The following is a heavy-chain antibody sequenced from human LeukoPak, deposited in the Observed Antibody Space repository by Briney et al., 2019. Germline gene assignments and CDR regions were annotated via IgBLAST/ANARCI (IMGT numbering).Heavy chain of an antibody. CDR1: GGSISNYY. V-gene: IGHV4-4*07. Sequence: SDTLSLTCTVSGGSISNYYWSWIRQPAGKGLEWIGRIYSSGSIDYNPSLKSRVTMSVDMSQDQFSLKLSSVTAADTAVYYCAKAGDVLPQIWGQGTMVIVSS. CDR2: IYSSGSI. CDR3: AKAGDVLPQI. J-gene: IGHJ3*02. D-gene: IGHD3-10*01.